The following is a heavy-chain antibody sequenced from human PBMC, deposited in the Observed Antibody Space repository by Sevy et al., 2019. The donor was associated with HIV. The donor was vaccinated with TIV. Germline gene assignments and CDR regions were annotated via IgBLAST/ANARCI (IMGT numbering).Heavy chain of an antibody. D-gene: IGHD1-26*01. CDR3: GNAYSWSYSHSYLYALDV. Sequence: GGSLRLSCIGSGFSFSYYDIHWVRQAPGKGLDWVALISHDGINEYYADSVKGRFTISRDNSKNTVYLEMNSLRNEDTAIFFCGNAYSWSYSHSYLYALDVWGQGTTVTVSS. CDR2: ISHDGINE. V-gene: IGHV3-30*18. J-gene: IGHJ6*02. CDR1: GFSFSYYD.